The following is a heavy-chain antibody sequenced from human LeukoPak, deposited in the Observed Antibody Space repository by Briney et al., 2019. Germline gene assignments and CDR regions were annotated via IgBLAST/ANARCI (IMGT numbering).Heavy chain of an antibody. CDR1: GFTFSSYE. CDR3: ARTLYNTGSYYMDV. V-gene: IGHV3-48*03. D-gene: IGHD5-24*01. J-gene: IGHJ6*03. Sequence: GGSLRLSCTASGFTFSSYEANWVRQAPGRARVWDSNISSSGSFIYYADSVKGRFTISRDNAKNSLYLQLNSLRAEDTAIYYCARTLYNTGSYYMDVWGKGTTVTVSS. CDR2: ISSSGSFI.